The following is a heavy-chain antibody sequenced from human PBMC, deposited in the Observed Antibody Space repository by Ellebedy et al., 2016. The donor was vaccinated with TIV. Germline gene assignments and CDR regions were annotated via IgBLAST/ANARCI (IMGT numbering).Heavy chain of an antibody. CDR3: ARETGSSFWSGYGMDV. D-gene: IGHD3-3*01. V-gene: IGHV1-69*13. CDR2: IIPIFGTA. J-gene: IGHJ6*02. Sequence: SVKVSXXASGGTFSSYAISWVRQAPGQGLEWMGGIIPIFGTANYAQKFQGRVTITADESTSTAYMELSSLRSEDTAVYYCARETGSSFWSGYGMDVWGQGTTVTVSS. CDR1: GGTFSSYA.